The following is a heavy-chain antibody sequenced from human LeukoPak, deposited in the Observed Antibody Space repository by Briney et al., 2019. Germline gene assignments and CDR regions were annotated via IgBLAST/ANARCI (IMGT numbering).Heavy chain of an antibody. J-gene: IGHJ6*02. Sequence: SETLSLTCAVYGGSFSGYYWSWIRQPPGKGLEWIGEINHSGSTNYNPSFKSRVTISVDTSKNQFSLKLSSVTAADTAVYYCARGNGIAAAGTPSYYGMDVWGQGTTVTVSS. V-gene: IGHV4-34*01. D-gene: IGHD6-13*01. CDR2: INHSGST. CDR3: ARGNGIAAAGTPSYYGMDV. CDR1: GGSFSGYY.